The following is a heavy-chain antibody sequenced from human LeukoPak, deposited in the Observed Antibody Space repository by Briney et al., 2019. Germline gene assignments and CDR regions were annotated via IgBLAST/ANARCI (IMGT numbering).Heavy chain of an antibody. CDR1: GFTFSSYS. CDR3: ARVMGSKWGKFDY. Sequence: GGSLRLSCAASGFTFSSYSMNWVRQAPGKGLEWVSSISSSSSYIYYADSVKGRFTISRDNAKNSLYLQMNSLRAEDTAVYYCARVMGSKWGKFDYWGRGTLVTVSS. V-gene: IGHV3-21*01. J-gene: IGHJ4*02. D-gene: IGHD3-10*01. CDR2: ISSSSSYI.